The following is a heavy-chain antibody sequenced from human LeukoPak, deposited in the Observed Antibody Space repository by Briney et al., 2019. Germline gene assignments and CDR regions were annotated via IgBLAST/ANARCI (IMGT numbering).Heavy chain of an antibody. D-gene: IGHD3-22*01. CDR1: GFTFSSYG. CDR3: ASGNYDSSGYDY. Sequence: PGGSLRLSCAASGFTFSSYGMHWVRQAPGKGLEWVAFIRYDGSNKYYADSVKGRFTISRDNSKKTLYLQMNSLRAEETAVYYCASGNYDSSGYDYWGQGTLVSVSS. J-gene: IGHJ4*02. V-gene: IGHV3-30*02. CDR2: IRYDGSNK.